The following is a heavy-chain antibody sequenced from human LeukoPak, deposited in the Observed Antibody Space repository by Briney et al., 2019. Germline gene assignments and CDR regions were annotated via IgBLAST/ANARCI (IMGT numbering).Heavy chain of an antibody. D-gene: IGHD2-15*01. CDR1: GFTLSGNW. V-gene: IGHV3-74*01. Sequence: GGSLRLSCAASGFTLSGNWMHWVRQAPGKGLGWVSRINSDWSSTSYADSVKGRFTISRDNAKNTLYLQMNSLRAEHTAVYYCARRDNYDYWGQGTLVSVSS. J-gene: IGHJ4*02. CDR2: INSDWSST. CDR3: ARRDNYDY.